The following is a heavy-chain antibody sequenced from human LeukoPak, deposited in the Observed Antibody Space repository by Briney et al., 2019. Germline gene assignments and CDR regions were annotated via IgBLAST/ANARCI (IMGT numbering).Heavy chain of an antibody. V-gene: IGHV3-30-3*01. CDR1: GFTFSSYA. CDR2: ISYDGSNK. Sequence: PPGGSLRLSCAASGFTFSSYAMHWVRQAPGKGLEWVAVISYDGSNKHYADSVKGRFTISRDNSKNTLYLQMNSLRAEDTAVYYCARNHFDYWGQGTLVTVSS. J-gene: IGHJ4*02. CDR3: ARNHFDY.